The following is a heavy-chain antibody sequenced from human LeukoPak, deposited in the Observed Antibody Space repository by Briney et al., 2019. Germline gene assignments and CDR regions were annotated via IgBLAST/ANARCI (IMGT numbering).Heavy chain of an antibody. J-gene: IGHJ5*02. Sequence: GGSLRLSCVASGFNLNHFEIHWVRQAPGKGLVWVSHINSDGSNTDYADSVKGRFTISRDNAKNTLYLQMNSLRAEDTAVYYCASFPGLIPSWGQGTLVTVSS. CDR2: INSDGSNT. D-gene: IGHD2-2*02. V-gene: IGHV3-74*01. CDR1: GFNLNHFE. CDR3: ASFPGLIPS.